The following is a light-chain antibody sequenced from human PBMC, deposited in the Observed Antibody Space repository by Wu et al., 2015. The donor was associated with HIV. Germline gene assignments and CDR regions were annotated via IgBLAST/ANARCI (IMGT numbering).Light chain of an antibody. Sequence: AIQMTQSPSSLSASVGDRVTITCRASQDIENELGWYQQKPGEVPKLLIYAASSLQSGVPSRFSGSGSGTHFTLTINGLQPEDFATYYCLQNYYYPWTFGQGTKVEIE. CDR1: QDIENE. V-gene: IGKV1-6*01. CDR2: AAS. J-gene: IGKJ1*01. CDR3: LQNYYYPWT.